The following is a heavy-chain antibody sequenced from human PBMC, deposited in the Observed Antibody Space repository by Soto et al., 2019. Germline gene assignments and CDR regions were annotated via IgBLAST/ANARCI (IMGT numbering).Heavy chain of an antibody. CDR3: ARDKTGTTPFDY. V-gene: IGHV1-18*01. J-gene: IGHJ4*02. CDR1: GYTFSSYG. Sequence: QVQLVQSGGEVKRPGASVRVSCETSGYTFSSYGISWVRQAPGQGLEWMGWISAYIGNTNYAQNLQGRLTMTTDTSTSTAYMELRSLRSDDTAVHYCARDKTGTTPFDYWGQGTLVTVSS. CDR2: ISAYIGNT. D-gene: IGHD1-7*01.